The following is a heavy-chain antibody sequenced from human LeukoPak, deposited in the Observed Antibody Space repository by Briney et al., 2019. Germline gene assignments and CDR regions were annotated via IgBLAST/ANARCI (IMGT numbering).Heavy chain of an antibody. D-gene: IGHD6-19*01. CDR3: TKLKGWYGEGFFDY. V-gene: IGHV3-53*01. Sequence: PGGSLRLSCAASGFTVSSNYMSWVRQPAGQGLEWASVLYSGGATFYADSVKGRFTISRDTSKNTLYLQMNDPRADNTAVYYCTKLKGWYGEGFFDYWGQGTLVTVSS. CDR1: GFTVSSNY. CDR2: LYSGGAT. J-gene: IGHJ4*02.